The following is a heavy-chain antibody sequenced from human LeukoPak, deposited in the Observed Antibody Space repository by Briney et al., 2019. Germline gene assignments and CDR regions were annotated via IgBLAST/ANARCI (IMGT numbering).Heavy chain of an antibody. Sequence: GGSLRLSCAASGFTFSSYAMSWVRQAPGKGLEWVAVISYDGSNKYYADSVKGRFTISRDNSKNTLYLQMNSLRAEDTAVYYCAKDPPGPHYYDSSRYYEDWGQGTLVTVSS. CDR3: AKDPPGPHYYDSSRYYED. CDR1: GFTFSSYA. V-gene: IGHV3-30*18. D-gene: IGHD3-22*01. CDR2: ISYDGSNK. J-gene: IGHJ4*02.